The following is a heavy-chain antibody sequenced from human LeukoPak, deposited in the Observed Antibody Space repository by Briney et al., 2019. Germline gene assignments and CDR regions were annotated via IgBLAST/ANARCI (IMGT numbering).Heavy chain of an antibody. CDR2: LNGGSGST. CDR1: GFSFRSYA. J-gene: IGHJ6*03. CDR3: AKGPDTLGYMDV. D-gene: IGHD3-16*01. V-gene: IGHV3-23*01. Sequence: GGSLRLSCAASGFSFRSYAMGWVRQAPGKGLEWVSALNGGSGSTYYADSVKGRFTISRDNSENTLYLQMNSLRAEDMALYYCAKGPDTLGYMDVWGKGTTVTVSS.